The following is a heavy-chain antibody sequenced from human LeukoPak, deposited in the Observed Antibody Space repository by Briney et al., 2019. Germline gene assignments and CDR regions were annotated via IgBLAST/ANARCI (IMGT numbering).Heavy chain of an antibody. CDR2: VFYSGST. J-gene: IGHJ4*02. V-gene: IGHV4-39*07. Sequence: SETLSLTCTVSGASVSSSSYYWEWIRQPPGKGLEWVGSVFYSGSTNYNPSLKSRVTMSVDTSKNQFSLKLSSVTAADTAVYYCARDLSPAARGKYSSSWYPSSAFDYWGQGTLVTVSS. D-gene: IGHD6-13*01. CDR3: ARDLSPAARGKYSSSWYPSSAFDY. CDR1: GASVSSSSYY.